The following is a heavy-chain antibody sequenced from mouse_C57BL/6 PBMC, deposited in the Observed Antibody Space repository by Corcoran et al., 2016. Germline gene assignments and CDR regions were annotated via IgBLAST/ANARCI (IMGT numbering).Heavy chain of an antibody. CDR1: GYFITSGYY. Sequence: DVQLQESGPGLVKPSQSLSLTCSVTGYFITSGYYWNWIRQFPGNKLEWMGYISYDGSNNYNPSLKNRISITRDTSKNQFFLKLNSVTTEDTATYYCARDTWFAYWGQGTLVTVSA. CDR3: ARDTWFAY. CDR2: ISYDGSN. J-gene: IGHJ3*01. V-gene: IGHV3-6*01.